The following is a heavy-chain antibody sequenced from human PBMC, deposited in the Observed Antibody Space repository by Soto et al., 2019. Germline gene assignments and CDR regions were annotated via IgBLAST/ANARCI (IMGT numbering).Heavy chain of an antibody. Sequence: GGSLRLSCAASGFTFDDYAMHWVRQAPGKGLEWVSLISWDGGSTYYADSVKGRFTISRDNSKNSLYLQMNSLRAEDIAFYYCAKDQMWRNGGVATICYHYGTAVWGHGSAVTVSS. CDR1: GFTFDDYA. CDR3: AKDQMWRNGGVATICYHYGTAV. CDR2: ISWDGGST. D-gene: IGHD5-12*01. V-gene: IGHV3-43D*03. J-gene: IGHJ6*02.